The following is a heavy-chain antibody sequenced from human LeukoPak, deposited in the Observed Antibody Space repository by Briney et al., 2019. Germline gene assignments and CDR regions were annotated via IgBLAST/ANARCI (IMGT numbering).Heavy chain of an antibody. D-gene: IGHD3-10*01. V-gene: IGHV3-9*03. CDR2: ISWNSGSI. CDR3: AKDFVGFGELGAFDI. Sequence: GGSLRLSCAASGFTFDDYAMHWVRQAPGKGLEWVSGISWNSGSIGYADSVKGRFTISRDDAKNSLYLQMNSLRAEDMALYYCAKDFVGFGELGAFDIWGQGTMVTVSS. J-gene: IGHJ3*02. CDR1: GFTFDDYA.